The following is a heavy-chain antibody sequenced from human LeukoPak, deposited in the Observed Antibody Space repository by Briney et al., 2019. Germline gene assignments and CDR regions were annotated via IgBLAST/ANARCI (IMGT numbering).Heavy chain of an antibody. CDR1: GGSISSYY. CDR2: IHYSGST. J-gene: IGHJ4*02. Sequence: SETLSLTCTVSGGSISSYYWSWIRQPPGKGLEWIGYIHYSGSTNYNPSLKSRVTISVDTSKNQFSLKLSSVTAADTAVYYCARGVVPAANRYYFDYWGQGTLVTVSS. CDR3: ARGVVPAANRYYFDY. D-gene: IGHD2-2*01. V-gene: IGHV4-59*01.